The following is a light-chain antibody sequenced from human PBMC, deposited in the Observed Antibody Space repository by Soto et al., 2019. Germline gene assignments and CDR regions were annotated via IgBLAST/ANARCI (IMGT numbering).Light chain of an antibody. J-gene: IGKJ1*01. Sequence: DIQMTQSPSSLSASVGDRVTITCRASQSISSYLSWYQQKPGRAPNLLIYATSNLQSGVPSRFSGSGSGTDFTLTISRLQPEDSATYCCQQSYSTPGAFGQGTKVVIK. CDR2: ATS. V-gene: IGKV1-39*01. CDR1: QSISSY. CDR3: QQSYSTPGA.